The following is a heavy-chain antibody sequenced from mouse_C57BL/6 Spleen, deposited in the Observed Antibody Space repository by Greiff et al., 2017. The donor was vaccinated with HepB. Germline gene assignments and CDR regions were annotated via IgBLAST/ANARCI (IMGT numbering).Heavy chain of an antibody. J-gene: IGHJ4*01. D-gene: IGHD4-1*01. CDR2: INPNNGGT. CDR3: ARCAGTGAMDY. V-gene: IGHV1-26*01. CDR1: GYTFTDYY. Sequence: VQLQQSGPELVKPGASVKISCKASGYTFTDYYMNWVKQSHGKSLEWIGDINPNNGGTSYNQKFKGKATLTVDKSSSTAYMELRSLTSEDSAVYYCARCAGTGAMDYWGQGTSVTVSS.